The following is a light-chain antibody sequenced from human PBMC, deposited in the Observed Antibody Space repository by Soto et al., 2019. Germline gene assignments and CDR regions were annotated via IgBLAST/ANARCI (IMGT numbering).Light chain of an antibody. CDR2: QVT. J-gene: IGLJ1*01. CDR3: TSYSSSSTFYV. Sequence: QLVLTQPASVSGSPGQSITISCTGTSSDIGGYYYVSWYQHHPGKAPKLIIYQVTNRPSGVSHRFSGSKSGNTASLTISGLQAEDEADYYCTSYSSSSTFYVFGAGTKLTVL. V-gene: IGLV2-14*01. CDR1: SSDIGGYYY.